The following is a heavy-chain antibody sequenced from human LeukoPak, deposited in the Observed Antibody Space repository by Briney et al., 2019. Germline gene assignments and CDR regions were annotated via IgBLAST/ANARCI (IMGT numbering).Heavy chain of an antibody. V-gene: IGHV3-23*01. CDR2: FSGSGGST. J-gene: IGHJ4*02. CDR3: AKDYYYDFWSGYYTYDY. Sequence: ASVKVSCKASGGTFSSYAMSWVRQAPGKGLEWVSAFSGSGGSTYYADSVKGRFTISRDNSKNTLYLQMNSLRAEDTAVYYCAKDYYYDFWSGYYTYDYWGQGTLVTVSS. CDR1: GGTFSSYA. D-gene: IGHD3-3*01.